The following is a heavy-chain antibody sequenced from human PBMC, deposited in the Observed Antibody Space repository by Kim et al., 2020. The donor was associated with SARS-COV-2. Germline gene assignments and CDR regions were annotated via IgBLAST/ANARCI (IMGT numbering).Heavy chain of an antibody. Sequence: GGSLRLSCAASGFTFSSYAMHWVRQAPGKGLEWVAVISYDGSNKYYADSVKGRFTISRDNSKNTLYLQMNSLRAEDTAVYYCARTTWALWFGERRWSYG. CDR3: ARTTWALWFGERRWSYG. CDR1: GFTFSSYA. V-gene: IGHV3-30*04. J-gene: IGHJ6*01. CDR2: ISYDGSNK. D-gene: IGHD3-10*01.